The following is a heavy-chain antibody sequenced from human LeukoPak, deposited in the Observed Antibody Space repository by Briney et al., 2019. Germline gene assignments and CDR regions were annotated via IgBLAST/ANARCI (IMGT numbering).Heavy chain of an antibody. CDR1: GGSFSGYY. J-gene: IGHJ4*02. V-gene: IGHV4-34*01. CDR3: ARRRGSGSINYFDY. CDR2: INHSGST. Sequence: SETLSLTFAVYGGSFSGYYWSWIRQPPGKGLEWIGEINHSGSTNYNPSLKSRVTISVDTSKNQFSLKLSSVTAADTAVYYCARRRGSGSINYFDYWGQGTLVTVSS. D-gene: IGHD3-10*01.